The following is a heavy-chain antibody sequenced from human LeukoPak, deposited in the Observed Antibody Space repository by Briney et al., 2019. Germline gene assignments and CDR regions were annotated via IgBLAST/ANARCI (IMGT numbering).Heavy chain of an antibody. D-gene: IGHD4-11*01. J-gene: IGHJ6*03. CDR3: AKEGGYSHYAPYYYYYMDV. CDR2: IYYSGST. CDR1: GGSISSSSYY. V-gene: IGHV4-39*07. Sequence: PSETLSLTCTVSGGSISSSSYYWGWIRQPPGKGLEWIGSIYYSGSTYYNPSLKRLATISVDTSKKQFSLRLSSATAADTAVYYCAKEGGYSHYAPYYYYYMDVWGKGTTVTVSS.